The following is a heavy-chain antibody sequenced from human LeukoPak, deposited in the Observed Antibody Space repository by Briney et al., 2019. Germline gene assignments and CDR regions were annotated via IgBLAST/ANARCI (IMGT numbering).Heavy chain of an antibody. Sequence: PSETRSLTCTVSGGSISTDYWSWIRQPPGKGVEWIGSIYHSGSTYYNPSLKSRVHISVDTSKTQSSLKLSSVTAADTAVYYCARDRYYYDSSGYYLFDYWGQGTLVTVSS. D-gene: IGHD3-22*01. CDR1: GGSISTDY. CDR2: IYHSGST. V-gene: IGHV4-59*05. CDR3: ARDRYYYDSSGYYLFDY. J-gene: IGHJ4*02.